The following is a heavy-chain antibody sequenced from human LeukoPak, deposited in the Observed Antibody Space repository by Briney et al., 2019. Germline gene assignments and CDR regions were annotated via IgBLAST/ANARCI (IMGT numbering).Heavy chain of an antibody. D-gene: IGHD3-10*01. CDR2: ISSISSYT. V-gene: IGHV3-11*05. J-gene: IGHJ4*02. Sequence: GGSLRLSCAASGFTFSDYYMSWVRQAPGKGLEWGSYISSISSYTNYADPVKGRSTISRDNAKNSLYLQMNSLRAEDTAVYYCARGHRGAPDNFDYWGQGTLVTVSS. CDR3: ARGHRGAPDNFDY. CDR1: GFTFSDYY.